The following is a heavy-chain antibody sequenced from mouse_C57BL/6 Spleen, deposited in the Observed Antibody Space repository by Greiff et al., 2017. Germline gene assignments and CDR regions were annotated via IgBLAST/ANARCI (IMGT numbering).Heavy chain of an antibody. CDR1: GYTFTSYW. J-gene: IGHJ4*01. D-gene: IGHD1-1*01. Sequence: VQLQQPGAELVKPGASVKMSCKASGYTFTSYWITWVKQRPGQGLEWIGDIYPGSGSTNYNEKFKSKATLTVDTSSSTAYMQLSSLTSEDSAVYYCARGGYYYGSFYAMDYWGQGTSVTVSS. CDR2: IYPGSGST. CDR3: ARGGYYYGSFYAMDY. V-gene: IGHV1-55*01.